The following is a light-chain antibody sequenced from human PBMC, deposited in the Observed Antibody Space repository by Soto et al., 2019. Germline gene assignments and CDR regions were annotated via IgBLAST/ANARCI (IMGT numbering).Light chain of an antibody. V-gene: IGKV3-15*01. J-gene: IGKJ3*01. CDR1: QSVSSN. CDR3: QQYNNGPPLT. CDR2: GAS. Sequence: EIVMTQSPVTLSVSTGERATLSCRASQSVSSNLAWYQQKPGQAPRLLIYGASTRATGIPARFSGSGSGTEFTLTISSLQSEDFAVHYCQQYNNGPPLTFGPGTKVDI.